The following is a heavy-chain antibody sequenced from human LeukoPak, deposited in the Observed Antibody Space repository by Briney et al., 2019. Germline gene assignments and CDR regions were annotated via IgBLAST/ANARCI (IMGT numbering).Heavy chain of an antibody. Sequence: SGGSLRLPCTASGINFSNYWMSWVRQAPGKGLEWVANIKLDGTTKDYVDSVKGRFTIFRDNAKNSLYLQMNSLRAEDTAVYYCAQDWQPVYAFDIWGQGTMVTVSS. CDR1: GINFSNYW. D-gene: IGHD6-6*01. CDR3: AQDWQPVYAFDI. CDR2: IKLDGTTK. J-gene: IGHJ3*02. V-gene: IGHV3-7*03.